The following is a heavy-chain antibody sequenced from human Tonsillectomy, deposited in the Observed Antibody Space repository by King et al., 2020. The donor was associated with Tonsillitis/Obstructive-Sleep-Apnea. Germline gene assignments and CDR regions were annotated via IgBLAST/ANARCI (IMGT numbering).Heavy chain of an antibody. V-gene: IGHV2-26*01. CDR2: IFSNDEK. J-gene: IGHJ6*03. CDR1: GFSLSNARMG. Sequence: TLKESGPVLVKPPETLTLTCTVSGFSLSNARMGVSWIRQPPGKALEWLAHIFSNDEKSYSTSLKSRLTISKDTSKSQVVLTMTNMDPVDTATYYCARIQQQLPYYYSYMDVWGKGTTVTVSS. CDR3: ARIQQQLPYYYSYMDV. D-gene: IGHD6-13*01.